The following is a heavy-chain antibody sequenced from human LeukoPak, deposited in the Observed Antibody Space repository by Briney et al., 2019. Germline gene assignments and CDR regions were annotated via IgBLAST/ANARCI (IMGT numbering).Heavy chain of an antibody. D-gene: IGHD3-22*01. Sequence: GGSLRLSCAASGFTFDDYGMSWVRQVPGKGLEWVSAINWNGGSTAYADSVKGRFTISRDNAKNSLYLQMNSLRAEDTAVYYCARLKGRNSSGPEVYWGQGTLVTVSS. V-gene: IGHV3-20*04. J-gene: IGHJ4*02. CDR3: ARLKGRNSSGPEVY. CDR1: GFTFDDYG. CDR2: INWNGGST.